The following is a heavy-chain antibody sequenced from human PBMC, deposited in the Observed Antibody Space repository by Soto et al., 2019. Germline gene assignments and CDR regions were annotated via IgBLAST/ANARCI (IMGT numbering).Heavy chain of an antibody. D-gene: IGHD5-12*01. J-gene: IGHJ5*02. CDR3: ARTDIVTTNWFDP. Sequence: QVHLQQWGAGLLKPSETLSLTCAVYGESFIGYYWPWIRQSPGKGLEWIGEINHGGSTNYNPSLKSRVTISIDTSKNQFSLKLTSENAAATAVYYCARTDIVTTNWFDPWGQGTLVTVSS. CDR1: GESFIGYY. CDR2: INHGGST. V-gene: IGHV4-34*01.